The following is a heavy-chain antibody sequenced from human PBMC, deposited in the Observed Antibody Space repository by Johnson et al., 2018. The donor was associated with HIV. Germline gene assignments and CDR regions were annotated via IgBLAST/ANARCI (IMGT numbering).Heavy chain of an antibody. D-gene: IGHD6-6*01. J-gene: IGHJ3*02. CDR3: ASHVGSSVGSAFDI. Sequence: VQLVESGGGVVLPGRSLRLSCAASGFTVSSHYMSWVRQSPGKGLEWLSVIYSGGNTYYSDSVKGRFTISRDNSMNTLYLQMNSLRAEDTAVYYCASHVGSSVGSAFDIWGQGTMVTVSS. CDR1: GFTVSSHY. V-gene: IGHV3-66*04. CDR2: IYSGGNT.